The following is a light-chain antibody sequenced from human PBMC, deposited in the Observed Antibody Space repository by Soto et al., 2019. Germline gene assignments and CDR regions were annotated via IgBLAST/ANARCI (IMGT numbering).Light chain of an antibody. J-gene: IGKJ1*01. V-gene: IGKV3-20*01. Sequence: EIVLTQSPGTLSLSPGETATLSCRASQSINNYFLAWHQQRPGQAPRLLIFRASQRASGIPDRFRGSGSVTDFTLTSTRLEPEDFAVYYCQQYTNAPRTFGQGTKVEIK. CDR1: QSINNYF. CDR3: QQYTNAPRT. CDR2: RAS.